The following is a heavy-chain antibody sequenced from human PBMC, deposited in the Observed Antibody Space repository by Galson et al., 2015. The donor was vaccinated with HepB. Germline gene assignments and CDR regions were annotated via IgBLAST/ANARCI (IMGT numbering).Heavy chain of an antibody. J-gene: IGHJ6*02. CDR3: ARGVDGDYYGLDV. CDR2: TYFVSMWYN. V-gene: IGHV6-1*01. CDR1: GDSVSNNKAT. D-gene: IGHD4-17*01. Sequence: CAISGDSVSNNKATWNWIRQSPSRGLEWLGRTYFVSMWYNAYAISVKSRLTINPDTSKNQFSLQLNSLTPEDTAVYYCARGVDGDYYGLDVWVQGTTVTVSS.